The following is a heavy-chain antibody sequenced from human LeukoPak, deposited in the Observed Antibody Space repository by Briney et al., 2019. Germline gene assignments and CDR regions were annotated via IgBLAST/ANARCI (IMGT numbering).Heavy chain of an antibody. CDR1: GFTFSSYA. D-gene: IGHD3-16*01. Sequence: GGSLRLSCAASGFTFSSYAMSWVRQAPGKGLEWVSTISGSGGSTYYADSVKGRFTISRDNSKNTLYLQMNSLRAEDTAVYYCAKQQGVDYYYGTDVWGQGTTVTVSS. CDR3: AKQQGVDYYYGTDV. J-gene: IGHJ6*02. V-gene: IGHV3-23*01. CDR2: ISGSGGST.